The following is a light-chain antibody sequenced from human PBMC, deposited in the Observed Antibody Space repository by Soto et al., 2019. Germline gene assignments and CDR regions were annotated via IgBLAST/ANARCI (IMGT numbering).Light chain of an antibody. J-gene: IGLJ2*01. CDR3: CSYSGSSMFV. Sequence: QSALTQPASVSGSPGQSITISCTGSSSDVGPYNLVSWYQHHPGKAPKLMISEVFKRPAGVSNRFSGSKSVNTASRTISGLQAEDESDYYCCSYSGSSMFVFVGGTKLTVL. V-gene: IGLV2-23*02. CDR2: EVF. CDR1: SSDVGPYNL.